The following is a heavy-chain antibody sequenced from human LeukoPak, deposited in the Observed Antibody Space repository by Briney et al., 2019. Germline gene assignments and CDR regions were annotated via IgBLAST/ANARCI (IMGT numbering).Heavy chain of an antibody. CDR2: ISYDGSNK. CDR1: GFTFSSYA. V-gene: IGHV3-30-3*01. Sequence: GGSLRLSCAASGFTFSSYAMHWVRQAPGKGLVWVAIISYDGSNKYYADSVKGRFTISRDNSRNTLYLQINSLRAEDTAVYYCATDPDSSGYYYPIFDYWGQGTLVTVSS. CDR3: ATDPDSSGYYYPIFDY. J-gene: IGHJ4*02. D-gene: IGHD3-22*01.